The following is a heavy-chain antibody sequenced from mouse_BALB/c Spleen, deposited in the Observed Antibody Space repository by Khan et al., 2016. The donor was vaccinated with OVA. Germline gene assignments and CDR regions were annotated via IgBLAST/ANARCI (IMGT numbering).Heavy chain of an antibody. CDR3: TRNGFGNYESWDY. V-gene: IGHV1-5*01. CDR2: IYPGNSDT. D-gene: IGHD2-1*01. J-gene: IGHJ2*01. CDR1: GYTFTSYW. Sequence: VQLQQSGTVLARPGASVKMSCKASGYTFTSYWMHWVKQRPGQGLEWIGAIYPGNSDTNYNQKFKGKAKLTAVTSTSTTYMELNSLTNEDSAVVYCTRNGFGNYESWDYWGQGTTLTVSS.